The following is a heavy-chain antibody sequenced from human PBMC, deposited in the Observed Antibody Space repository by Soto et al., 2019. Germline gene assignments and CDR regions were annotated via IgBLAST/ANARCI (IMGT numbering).Heavy chain of an antibody. CDR1: GGSISSGGYA. D-gene: IGHD1-7*01. CDR3: ARASLTGNYFEP. J-gene: IGHJ5*02. Sequence: QMRLQESGSGLVKPSQTLSLTCAVSGGSISSGGYAWNWIRQPPGKGLEWIGYIYHSGYTSYNPSLKNRVTISVDQSKNQFSLPLSFVTAADTAVYYCARASLTGNYFEPWGQGTLVTVSS. CDR2: IYHSGYT. V-gene: IGHV4-30-2*01.